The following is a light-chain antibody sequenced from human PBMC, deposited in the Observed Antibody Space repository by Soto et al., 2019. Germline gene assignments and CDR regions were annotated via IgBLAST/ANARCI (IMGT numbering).Light chain of an antibody. V-gene: IGKV3-20*01. J-gene: IGKJ1*01. CDR1: QSVINSY. Sequence: EIVLTQSPGTLSLSPGERATPSCRASQSVINSYLAWYQHKAGQAPRLLIYGASSRATGIPDKFSGSGSGTDFTLTISRLEPEDFAVYYCQQYGISPWTFGQGTKVEIK. CDR3: QQYGISPWT. CDR2: GAS.